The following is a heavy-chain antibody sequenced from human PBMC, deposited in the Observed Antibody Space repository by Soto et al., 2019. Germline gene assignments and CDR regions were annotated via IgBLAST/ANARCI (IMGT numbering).Heavy chain of an antibody. J-gene: IGHJ3*02. CDR3: ARRGGHEDAFDI. CDR1: GFTVSSNY. Sequence: GGYLRLSCAASGFTVSSNYMSWVRRAPGKGLEWVSVIYSGGSTYYADSVKGRFTISRDNSKNTLYLQMNSLRAEDTAVYYCARRGGHEDAFDIWGQGTMVTVSS. V-gene: IGHV3-66*01. CDR2: IYSGGST.